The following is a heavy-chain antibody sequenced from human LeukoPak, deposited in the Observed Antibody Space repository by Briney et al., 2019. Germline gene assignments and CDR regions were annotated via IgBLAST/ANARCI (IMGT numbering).Heavy chain of an antibody. J-gene: IGHJ4*02. CDR1: GFIFRNYY. CDR2: ISSRGSKI. D-gene: IGHD3-10*01. Sequence: GGSLRLSCEASGFIFRNYYMNWIRQTPGKGLEWVSYISSRGSKIYYADSVKGRFTISRDNAKNSLYLQMNSLRAEDTAVYYCAKDPVPSYYGSGSADYWGQGTQVTVSS. CDR3: AKDPVPSYYGSGSADY. V-gene: IGHV3-11*04.